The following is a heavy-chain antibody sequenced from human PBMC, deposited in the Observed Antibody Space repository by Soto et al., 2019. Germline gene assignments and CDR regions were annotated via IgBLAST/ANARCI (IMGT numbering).Heavy chain of an antibody. Sequence: LTCTVSGGSISSSSWSWIRQPPGRGLEWIGYIYNNGRTDYNPSLKSRVTISVDTSKNHFSLKLSSVTPADTAVYYCARARFCTSTSCYHYFDFWGQGTLVTVSS. D-gene: IGHD2-2*01. J-gene: IGHJ4*02. V-gene: IGHV4-59*01. CDR3: ARARFCTSTSCYHYFDF. CDR2: IYNNGRT. CDR1: GGSISSSS.